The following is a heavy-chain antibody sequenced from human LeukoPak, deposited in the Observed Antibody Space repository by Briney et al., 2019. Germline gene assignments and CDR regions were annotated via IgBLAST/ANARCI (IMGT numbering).Heavy chain of an antibody. CDR2: IYYSGTT. CDR3: ARQSEGFDS. Sequence: PSETLSLTYTVSGNSIRSYYWNWIRQPPGKGLEWIGYIYYSGTTSYNPSLRSRVTISVDMSKNQFSLRLTSVTAADTAVYYCARQSEGFDSWGQGTLVTVSS. V-gene: IGHV4-59*08. J-gene: IGHJ4*02. CDR1: GNSIRSYY.